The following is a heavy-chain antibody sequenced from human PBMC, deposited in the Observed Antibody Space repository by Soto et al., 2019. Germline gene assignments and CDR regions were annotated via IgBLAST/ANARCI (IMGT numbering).Heavy chain of an antibody. CDR2: IYYSGST. J-gene: IGHJ5*02. CDR1: GGSITSSSCY. V-gene: IGHV4-39*01. CDR3: ATQEVGGSYVYTFDP. Sequence: SETLSLTCTVSGGSITSSSCYWGWIRQPPGKGLEWIGSIYYSGSTYYNPSLKSRVTISVDTSKNQFSLKLSSVTAADTAVYYCATQEVGGSYVYTFDPWGQGTLVTVSS. D-gene: IGHD1-26*01.